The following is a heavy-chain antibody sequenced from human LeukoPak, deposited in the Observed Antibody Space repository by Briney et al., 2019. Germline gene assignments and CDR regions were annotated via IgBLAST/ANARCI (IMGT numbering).Heavy chain of an antibody. CDR1: GGSFSGYY. V-gene: IGHV4-34*01. Sequence: PSETLSLTCTAYGGSFSGYYWSWIRQPPGKGLEWIGEINHSGSTNYNPSLKSRVTISVDTSKNQISLKLSSVTAADTAVYHCARGRGWSGHYQSWGQGTLVTVSS. J-gene: IGHJ4*02. CDR3: ARGRGWSGHYQS. CDR2: INHSGST. D-gene: IGHD3-3*01.